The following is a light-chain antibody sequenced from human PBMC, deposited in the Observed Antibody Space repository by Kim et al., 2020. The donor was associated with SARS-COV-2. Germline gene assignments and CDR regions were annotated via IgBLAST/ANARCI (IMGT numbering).Light chain of an antibody. CDR3: QRHGVT. CDR1: QSLDSIE. CDR2: GVS. J-gene: IGKJ4*01. V-gene: IGKV3-20*01. Sequence: ENVLTQSPGTLSVSQGERATLSCSASQSLDSIELAWYKHKPGQAPRLLIYGVSSSATGIPDRFSGSGSVTDFTLTISRMEPEDSATYYCQRHGVTFGGGTQVEIK.